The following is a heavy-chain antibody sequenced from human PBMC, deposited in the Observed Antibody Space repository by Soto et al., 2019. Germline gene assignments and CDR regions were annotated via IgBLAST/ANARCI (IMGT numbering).Heavy chain of an antibody. D-gene: IGHD5-18*01. CDR3: ARDGGGYSYGYTNWFDP. CDR2: IWYDGSNK. J-gene: IGHJ5*02. Sequence: PGGSLSLSCAASGFTFSSYGMHWVRQAPGKGLEWVAVIWYDGSNKYYADSVKGRFTISRDNSKNTLYLQMNSLRAEDTAVYYCARDGGGYSYGYTNWFDPWGQGTLVTVSS. CDR1: GFTFSSYG. V-gene: IGHV3-33*01.